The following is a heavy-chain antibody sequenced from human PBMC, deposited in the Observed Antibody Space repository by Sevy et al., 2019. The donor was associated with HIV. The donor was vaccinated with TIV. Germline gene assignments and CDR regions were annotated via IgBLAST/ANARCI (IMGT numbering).Heavy chain of an antibody. V-gene: IGHV3-30*04. CDR3: ARPRFLEWLSSAAFDI. CDR2: IAYDGSNK. D-gene: IGHD3-3*01. CDR1: GFVFCSYA. Sequence: GGSRRLSCTASGFVFCSYAMHWVRQAPGKGLEWVAFIAYDGSNKNYADSVKGRFTLSRDNSKNTLYLQMNSLGAEDTAVYYCARPRFLEWLSSAAFDIWGQGTMVTVSS. J-gene: IGHJ3*02.